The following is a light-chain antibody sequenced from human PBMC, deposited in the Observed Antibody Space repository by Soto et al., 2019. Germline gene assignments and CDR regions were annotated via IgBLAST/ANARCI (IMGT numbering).Light chain of an antibody. J-gene: IGLJ1*01. CDR2: DVS. CDR1: SSDVGGYNY. CDR3: SSYTSSSTYV. V-gene: IGLV2-14*01. Sequence: QSVLTQSASVSGSPVQSIAISCTGTSSDVGGYNYVSWYQQHPGKAPKPMVYDVSNRPSGVSNRFSGSKSGNTASLTISGLQAEDEADYYCSSYTSSSTYVFGTGTKVTVL.